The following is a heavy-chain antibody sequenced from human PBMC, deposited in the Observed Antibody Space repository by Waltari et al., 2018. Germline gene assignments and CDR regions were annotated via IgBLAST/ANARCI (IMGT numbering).Heavy chain of an antibody. CDR2: VSHSGSA. D-gene: IGHD3-16*02. Sequence: QVQLRESGPGLVESSETLSLTCPVSGLSITRSYVWGWFRQPPGKGLELIGRVSHSGSAFYNPSLTSRVTMSVDTSKNQFSLLFTSVTAADTAAYYCARVDNVGNYRGVDSWGQGTLVTVSS. CDR1: GLSITRSYV. J-gene: IGHJ4*02. V-gene: IGHV4-38-2*02. CDR3: ARVDNVGNYRGVDS.